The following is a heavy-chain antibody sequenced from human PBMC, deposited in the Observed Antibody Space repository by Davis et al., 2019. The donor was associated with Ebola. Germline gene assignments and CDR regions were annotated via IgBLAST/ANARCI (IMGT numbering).Heavy chain of an antibody. CDR3: AREVLEWLLSYGMDV. J-gene: IGHJ6*02. V-gene: IGHV1-2*02. Sequence: ASVQVSCKASGYTFTGYYMHWVRQAPGQGLEWMGWINPNSGGTNYAQKFQGRVTMTRDTSISTAYMELSRLRSDDTAVYYCAREVLEWLLSYGMDVWGQGTTVTVSS. D-gene: IGHD3-3*01. CDR2: INPNSGGT. CDR1: GYTFTGYY.